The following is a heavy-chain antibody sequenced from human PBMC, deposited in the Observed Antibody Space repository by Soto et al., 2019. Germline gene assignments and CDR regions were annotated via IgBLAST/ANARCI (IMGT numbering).Heavy chain of an antibody. Sequence: EVQLLESGGGLVQPGGSLRLSCAASGFTFSSYAMRWVRQAPGKGLEWVAGIGASGAGTYYADFVKGRFIISRDNSKKTLHLQRNSLRAEDTAVYYGAVRKTGSYLDYWGQGTLVTVSS. CDR2: IGASGAGT. D-gene: IGHD1-26*01. J-gene: IGHJ4*02. CDR3: AVRKTGSYLDY. CDR1: GFTFSSYA. V-gene: IGHV3-23*01.